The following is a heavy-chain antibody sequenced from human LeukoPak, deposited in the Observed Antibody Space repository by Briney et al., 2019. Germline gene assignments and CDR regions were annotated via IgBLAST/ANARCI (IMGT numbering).Heavy chain of an antibody. CDR2: INPGGGST. CDR1: GYTFTSYY. J-gene: IGHJ4*02. CDR3: ARAYWGELGPSFDY. D-gene: IGHD1-26*01. V-gene: IGHV1-46*01. Sequence: GASVKVSCNASGYTFTSYYLHWVRQAPGQGLEWMGIINPGGGSTSYAQKFQGRVTMTRDTSTSTVYMELSSLRSEDTAVYYCARAYWGELGPSFDYWGQGTLVTVSS.